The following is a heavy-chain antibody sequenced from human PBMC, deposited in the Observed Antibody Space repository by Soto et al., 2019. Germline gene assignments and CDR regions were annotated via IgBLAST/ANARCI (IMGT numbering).Heavy chain of an antibody. D-gene: IGHD1-20*01. CDR3: ARDRAKWKDYYYYGMDV. CDR1: GGSISSGDDF. V-gene: IGHV4-30-4*01. Sequence: QVQLQESGPGLVKPSQTLSLTCTVSGGSISSGDDFWTWIRQPPGKGMEWIGYIHYSGSTYYKPSLKSRLTMSVDTSKNQFSLKLSSVTAADTAVYYCARDRAKWKDYYYYGMDVWGQGTTVTVSS. CDR2: IHYSGST. J-gene: IGHJ6*02.